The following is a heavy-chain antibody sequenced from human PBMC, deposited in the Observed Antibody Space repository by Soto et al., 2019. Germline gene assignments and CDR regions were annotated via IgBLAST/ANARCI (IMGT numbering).Heavy chain of an antibody. V-gene: IGHV3-33*01. CDR3: ARAYDTSGYPYFDY. CDR1: GFTLSRYG. CDR2: IWSDGSNK. J-gene: IGHJ4*02. Sequence: PVGSLRLSCAASGFTLSRYGMHWVRQAPGKGLEWVAVIWSDGSNKNYADSVKGRFTVSKDNSKNTLYLQMDGLGAEDTAVYYCARAYDTSGYPYFDYWGQGTLVTVS. D-gene: IGHD3-22*01.